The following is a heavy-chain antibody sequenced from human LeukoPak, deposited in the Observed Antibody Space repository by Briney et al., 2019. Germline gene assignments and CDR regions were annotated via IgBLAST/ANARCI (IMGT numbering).Heavy chain of an antibody. CDR1: GDSITTNSYW. D-gene: IGHD3-16*01. CDR3: ARRGIWDLQIGNWFDR. J-gene: IGHJ5*02. V-gene: IGHV4-39*01. CDR2: IYCSGNS. Sequence: SETLSLTCSLSGDSITTNSYWWGWRRQSPGKGLEWIVSIYCSGNSYYNPSLKSRTTISPDTSKNQYSLRLTSVTAADTAVYYCARRGIWDLQIGNWFDRWGQGILVTVSS.